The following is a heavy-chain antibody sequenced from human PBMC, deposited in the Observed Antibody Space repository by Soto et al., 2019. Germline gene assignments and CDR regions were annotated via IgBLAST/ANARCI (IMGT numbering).Heavy chain of an antibody. CDR1: GFTFSNYG. CDR2: ISYDGGNK. Sequence: QVQLVESGGGVVQPGRSLRLSCAASGFTFSNYGMHWVRQAPGKGLEWVAIISYDGGNKFYADSVKGRFIISRDDSNNTLYLQMNSLRAEDSALYYCAKAAAGTIPTDYWGQGTLVTVSS. J-gene: IGHJ4*02. V-gene: IGHV3-30*18. CDR3: AKAAAGTIPTDY. D-gene: IGHD6-13*01.